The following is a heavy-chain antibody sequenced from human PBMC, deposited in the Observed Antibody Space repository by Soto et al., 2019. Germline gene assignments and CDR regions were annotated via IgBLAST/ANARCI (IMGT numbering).Heavy chain of an antibody. CDR1: GGSISSSSYY. CDR3: ARHIIAVAGTNWFDP. Sequence: QLQLQESGPGLVKPSETLSLTCTVSGGSISSSSYYWGWIRQPPGKGLEWIGSIYYSGSTYYNPSLKSRVTISVDTSKNQFSLKLSSVTAADTAVYYCARHIIAVAGTNWFDPWGQGTLVTVSS. D-gene: IGHD6-19*01. V-gene: IGHV4-39*01. J-gene: IGHJ5*02. CDR2: IYYSGST.